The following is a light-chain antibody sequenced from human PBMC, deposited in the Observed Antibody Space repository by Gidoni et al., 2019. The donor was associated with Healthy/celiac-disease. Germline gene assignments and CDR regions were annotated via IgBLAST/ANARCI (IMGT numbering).Light chain of an antibody. V-gene: IGLV1-40*01. CDR3: QSYDSSLSGSVV. CDR1: SSNIGAGYD. Sequence: QSVLTPPPSVSGAPGQRVTISCTGSSSNIGAGYDVHWYQQLPGTAPKLLVYGNSNRPSGVPDRCSGSKSGTSASLAITGLQAEDEADYYCQSYDSSLSGSVVFDGGTKLTVL. J-gene: IGLJ2*01. CDR2: GNS.